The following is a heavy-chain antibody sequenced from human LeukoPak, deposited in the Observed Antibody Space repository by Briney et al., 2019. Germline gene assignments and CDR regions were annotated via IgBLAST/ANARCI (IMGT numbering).Heavy chain of an antibody. CDR2: ISGNAGSA. J-gene: IGHJ4*02. V-gene: IGHV3-23*01. Sequence: GGSLRLSCAASGFIFNNYAINWVRQAPGKGLEWVSMISGNAGSAYYADSVKGRFTISRDNSKNTLYLQMNSLRAEDTAVYYCAKGTDGQLDFDYWGQGTLVTVSS. CDR1: GFIFNNYA. CDR3: AKGTDGQLDFDY. D-gene: IGHD1-1*01.